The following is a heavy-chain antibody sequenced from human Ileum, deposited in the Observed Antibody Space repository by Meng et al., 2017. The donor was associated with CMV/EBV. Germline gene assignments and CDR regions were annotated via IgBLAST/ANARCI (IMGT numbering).Heavy chain of an antibody. CDR1: GGTFSSYA. V-gene: IGHV1-69*05. CDR3: ARVGGDCSSTSCYPEENWFDP. D-gene: IGHD2-2*01. J-gene: IGHJ5*01. Sequence: SVKVSCKASGGTFSSYAISWVRQAPGQGLEWMGGIIPIFGTANYAQKFQGRVTITTDESTSTAYMELSSLRSEDTAVYYCARVGGDCSSTSCYPEENWFDPWGQGNRVNVSS. CDR2: IIPIFGTA.